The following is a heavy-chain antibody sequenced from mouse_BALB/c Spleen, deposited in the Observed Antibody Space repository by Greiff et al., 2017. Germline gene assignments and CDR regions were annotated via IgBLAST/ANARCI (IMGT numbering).Heavy chain of an antibody. D-gene: IGHD4-1*01. CDR3: ARPTGTSFAY. J-gene: IGHJ3*01. V-gene: IGHV5-6*03. CDR2: ISSGGSYT. Sequence: EVKLMESGGGLVQPGGSLKLSCAASGFTFSSYGMSWVRQTPDKRLEWVATISSGGSYTYYPDSVKGRFTISRDNAKNTLYLQMSSLKSEDTAMYYCARPTGTSFAYWGQGTLVTVSA. CDR1: GFTFSSYG.